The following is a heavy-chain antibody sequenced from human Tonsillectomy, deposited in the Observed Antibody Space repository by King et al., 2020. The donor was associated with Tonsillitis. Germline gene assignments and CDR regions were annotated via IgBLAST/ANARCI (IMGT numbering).Heavy chain of an antibody. D-gene: IGHD5-24*01. V-gene: IGHV3-7*01. Sequence: QLVQSGGGLVQPGGSLRLSCAVSGFTFSSYWMSWVRQAPGKGLECVANIKKDGSEENYVDSVKGRFTISRDNAKNSLYLQMNSLRAEDTAVYYCGQDSRWLQWVVWGQGTTVTVSS. CDR1: GFTFSSYW. CDR3: GQDSRWLQWVV. J-gene: IGHJ6*02. CDR2: IKKDGSEE.